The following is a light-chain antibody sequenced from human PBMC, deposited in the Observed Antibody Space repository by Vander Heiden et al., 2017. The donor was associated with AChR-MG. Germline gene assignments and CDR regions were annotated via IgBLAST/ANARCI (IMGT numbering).Light chain of an antibody. J-gene: IGKJ2*01. CDR1: QSVSSSY. CDR3: QQYGSSYT. CDR2: GAS. V-gene: IGKV3-20*01. Sequence: EIVLTQSPGTLSLSPGERATLSCRASQSVSSSYLAWYQQKPGQAPRLLIYGASSRATGIPDRLSGSGSGTDFTLTISRLEPEDFAVYYCQQYGSSYTFGKGTKLEIK.